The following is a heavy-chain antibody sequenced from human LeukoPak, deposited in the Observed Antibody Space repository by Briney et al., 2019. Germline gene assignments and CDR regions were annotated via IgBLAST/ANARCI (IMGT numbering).Heavy chain of an antibody. J-gene: IGHJ4*02. CDR3: ARGELQVLRFSD. CDR2: INWNGGST. D-gene: IGHD3-3*01. V-gene: IGHV3-20*04. CDR1: GFTFDDYG. Sequence: GGSLRPSCAASGFTFDDYGMSWVRQAPGKGLEWVSGINWNGGSTGYADSVKGRFTISRDNAKNSLYLQMNSLRAEDTALYYCARGELQVLRFSDWGQGTLVTVSS.